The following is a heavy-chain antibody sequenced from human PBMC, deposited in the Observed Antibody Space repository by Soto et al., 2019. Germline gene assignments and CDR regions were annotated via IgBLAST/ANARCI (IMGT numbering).Heavy chain of an antibody. CDR3: ARAAYYDSSGYRFDY. CDR2: IYHSGST. Sequence: QVQLQESGPGLVKPSGTLSLTFAASGGSISSSNRWSWVRQPPGKGLEWIGEIYHSGSTNYNPSLKSRVTISVDKSKNQFSLKLSSVTAADTAVYYCARAAYYDSSGYRFDYWGQRTLVTVSS. J-gene: IGHJ4*02. D-gene: IGHD3-22*01. V-gene: IGHV4-4*02. CDR1: GGSISSSNR.